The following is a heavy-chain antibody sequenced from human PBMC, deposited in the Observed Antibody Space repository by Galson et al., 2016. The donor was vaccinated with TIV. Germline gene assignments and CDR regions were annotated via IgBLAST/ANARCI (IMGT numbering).Heavy chain of an antibody. V-gene: IGHV1-2*02. D-gene: IGHD3-16*02. Sequence: SVKVSCKASGYTFTGYFLHWVRQAPGHGPEWMGWINPKTGAITYAQNYQGRVTMTGDTSTSTVYMELNRLQSDDTAVYFCARSDSYQKYAFDVWGPGTIVAASS. J-gene: IGHJ3*01. CDR2: INPKTGAI. CDR3: ARSDSYQKYAFDV. CDR1: GYTFTGYF.